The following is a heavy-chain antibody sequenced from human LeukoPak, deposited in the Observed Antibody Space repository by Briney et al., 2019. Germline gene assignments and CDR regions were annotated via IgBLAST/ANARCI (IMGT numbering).Heavy chain of an antibody. CDR2: IYYSGST. D-gene: IGHD3-3*01. CDR1: GGSISSSSYY. V-gene: IGHV4-39*01. CDR3: ASSYYDFWSGYPDAFDI. Sequence: SETLSLTCTVSGGSISSSSYYWGWIRQPPGKGLEWIGSIYYSGSTYYNPSLKSRVTISVDTSKNQFSLKLSSVTAADTAVYYCASSYYDFWSGYPDAFDIWGQGTMVTVSS. J-gene: IGHJ3*02.